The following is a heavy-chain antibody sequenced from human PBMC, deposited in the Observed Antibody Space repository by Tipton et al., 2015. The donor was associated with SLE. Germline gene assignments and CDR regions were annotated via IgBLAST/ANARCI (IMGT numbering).Heavy chain of an antibody. V-gene: IGHV4-61*02. CDR1: GGSISSGSYF. D-gene: IGHD6-13*01. Sequence: LRLSCSVSGGSISSGSYFWSWIRQPAGKGLEWIGRIYTDGSTKYNPSLKSRATISIDTSKNQFSLQLSSVTAADTAVYYCASLVNSNWYFDYWGQGTLVTVSS. J-gene: IGHJ4*02. CDR3: ASLVNSNWYFDY. CDR2: IYTDGST.